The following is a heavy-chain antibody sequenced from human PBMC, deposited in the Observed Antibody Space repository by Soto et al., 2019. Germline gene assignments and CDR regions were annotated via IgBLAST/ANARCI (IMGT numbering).Heavy chain of an antibody. J-gene: IGHJ3*02. CDR2: ISSSSSYI. Sequence: GGSLRLSCAASGFTFSSYSMNWVRQAPGKGLEWVSSISSSSSYIYYADSVKGRFTISRDNAKNSLYLQMNSLRAEDTAVYYCARTIVPAARRDAFDIWGQGTMVTVSS. V-gene: IGHV3-21*01. CDR3: ARTIVPAARRDAFDI. CDR1: GFTFSSYS. D-gene: IGHD2-2*01.